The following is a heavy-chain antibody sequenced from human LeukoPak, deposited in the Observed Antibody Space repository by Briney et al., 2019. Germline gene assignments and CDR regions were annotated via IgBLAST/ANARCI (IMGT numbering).Heavy chain of an antibody. V-gene: IGHV3-30-3*01. CDR3: ARVGSSYDYYYGMDV. CDR2: ISYDGSNK. CDR1: GFTFSSYA. D-gene: IGHD6-13*01. J-gene: IGHJ6*02. Sequence: GGSLRLSCAASGFTFSSYAMHWVRQAPGKGLEWVAVISYDGSNKYYADSVKGRFTISRDNSKNTLFLQMNSLRAEDTAMYYCARVGSSYDYYYGMDVWGQGTTVTVSS.